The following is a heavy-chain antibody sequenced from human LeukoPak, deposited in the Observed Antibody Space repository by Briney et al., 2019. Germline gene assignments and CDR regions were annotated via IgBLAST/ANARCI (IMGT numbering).Heavy chain of an antibody. D-gene: IGHD3-10*01. Sequence: SVKVSCKASGGTFSSYAISWVRQAPGQGLEWMGGIIPIFGTANYAQKFQGRVTITADKSTSTAYLELSSLRSEDTAVYYCARGLLWFGELPYHYYGMDVWGKGTTVTVSS. J-gene: IGHJ6*04. CDR1: GGTFSSYA. CDR2: IIPIFGTA. CDR3: ARGLLWFGELPYHYYGMDV. V-gene: IGHV1-69*06.